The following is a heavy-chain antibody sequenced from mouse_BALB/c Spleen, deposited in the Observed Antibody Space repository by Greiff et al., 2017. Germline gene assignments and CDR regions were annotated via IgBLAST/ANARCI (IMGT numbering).Heavy chain of an antibody. CDR2: ILPGSGST. Sequence: QVQLQQSGAELMKPGASVKISCKATGYTFSSYWIEWVKQRPGHGLEWIGEILPGSGSTNYNEKFKGKATFTADTSSNTAYMQLSSLTSEDSAVYYCARGRRLYGSSYNYFDYWGQGTTLTVSS. V-gene: IGHV1-9*01. J-gene: IGHJ2*01. D-gene: IGHD1-1*01. CDR3: ARGRRLYGSSYNYFDY. CDR1: GYTFSSYW.